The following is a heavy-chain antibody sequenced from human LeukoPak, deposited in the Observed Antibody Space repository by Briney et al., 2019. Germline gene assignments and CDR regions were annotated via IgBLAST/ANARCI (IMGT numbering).Heavy chain of an antibody. J-gene: IGHJ4*02. CDR1: GGSFSGYY. CDR2: INHSGST. Sequence: SETLSLTCAVYGGSFSGYYWSWIRQPPGKGLEWIGEINHSGSTNYNPSLKSRVTISVDTYKNQFSLKLSSVTAADTAVYYCARDRYYYDSSFDYWGQGTLVTVSS. CDR3: ARDRYYYDSSFDY. V-gene: IGHV4-34*01. D-gene: IGHD3-22*01.